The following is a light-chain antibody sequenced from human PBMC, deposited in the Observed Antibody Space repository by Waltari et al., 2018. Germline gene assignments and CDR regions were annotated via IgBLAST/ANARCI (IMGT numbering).Light chain of an antibody. Sequence: IVLTQSPGTASLSSGARVTLSCRASQSVGSSSLAWYQQKPGQAPRLVIYRASRRATGIPDRFSGSGSGTDFSLTISRLEPEDFAVYYCQQHGTLPATFGQGTKVEIK. CDR1: QSVGSSS. CDR2: RAS. V-gene: IGKV3-20*01. J-gene: IGKJ1*01. CDR3: QQHGTLPAT.